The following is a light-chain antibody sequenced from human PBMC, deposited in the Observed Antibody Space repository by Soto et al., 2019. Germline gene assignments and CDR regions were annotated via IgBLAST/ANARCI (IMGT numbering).Light chain of an antibody. CDR3: TSYSSSRILL. CDR2: EVN. Sequence: QSALTQPPSASGSPGQSVTISCTGTSSDVGGYNYVSWYQQYPGKVPKLMVYEVNNRPSGVPDRFSGSKSGNTASLTISGLQAEDEADYYCTSYSSSRILLFGGGTKLTVL. CDR1: SSDVGGYNY. J-gene: IGLJ2*01. V-gene: IGLV2-8*01.